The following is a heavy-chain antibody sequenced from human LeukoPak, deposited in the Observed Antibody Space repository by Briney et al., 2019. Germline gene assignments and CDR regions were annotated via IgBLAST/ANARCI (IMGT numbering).Heavy chain of an antibody. Sequence: GESLKISCKGSGYTFTSYWIVWVRQMPGKGPEWMGIIFPGDSDTRYSPSFHGQVTISADKSISTAYLQWSSLKASDTAMYYCARRIGLDFWSGYPHDVFDIWGQGTMVTVSS. CDR2: IFPGDSDT. CDR1: GYTFTSYW. V-gene: IGHV5-51*01. J-gene: IGHJ3*02. D-gene: IGHD3-3*01. CDR3: ARRIGLDFWSGYPHDVFDI.